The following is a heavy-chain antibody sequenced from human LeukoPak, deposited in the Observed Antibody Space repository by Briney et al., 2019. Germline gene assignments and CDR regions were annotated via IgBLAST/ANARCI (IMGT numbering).Heavy chain of an antibody. V-gene: IGHV1-46*03. Sequence: ASVKVSCKGSGYTFTSYYMHWVRQAPGQGLEWMGIINPSGGSTSYAQKFQGRVTMTRDTSTSTVYMELSSLRSEDTAVYYCARGGDIVVVPAAILFDIWGQGTMVTVSS. CDR2: INPSGGST. CDR1: GYTFTSYY. CDR3: ARGGDIVVVPAAILFDI. D-gene: IGHD2-2*01. J-gene: IGHJ3*02.